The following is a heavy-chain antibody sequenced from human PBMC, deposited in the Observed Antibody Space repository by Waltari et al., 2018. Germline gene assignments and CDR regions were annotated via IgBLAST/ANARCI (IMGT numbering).Heavy chain of an antibody. Sequence: QVQLQESGPGLVKPSETLSLTCTVSGGSISSHYWSWIRQPPGKGLEWIGYIYYSGSTNYNPSLKSRVTISVDTSKNQFSLMLSSVTAADTAVYYCARGYGDYHYWGQGTLVTVSS. D-gene: IGHD4-17*01. J-gene: IGHJ4*02. CDR1: GGSISSHY. CDR2: IYYSGST. CDR3: ARGYGDYHY. V-gene: IGHV4-59*11.